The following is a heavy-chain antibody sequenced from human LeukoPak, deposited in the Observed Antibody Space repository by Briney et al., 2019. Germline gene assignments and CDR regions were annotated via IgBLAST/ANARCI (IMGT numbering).Heavy chain of an antibody. V-gene: IGHV3-48*03. CDR1: GFTISSYE. J-gene: IGHJ6*02. CDR2: MTSSGIYK. CDR3: ARESMIEVGDGMDA. D-gene: IGHD3-22*01. Sequence: GGSLSLSCAASGFTISSYEVNWVRQAPGKGLEWVSYMTSSGIYKYYAESVKGRFTISRDNAKNSVYLQVNSLRAEDTAVYYCARESMIEVGDGMDAWGQGTTVTVSS.